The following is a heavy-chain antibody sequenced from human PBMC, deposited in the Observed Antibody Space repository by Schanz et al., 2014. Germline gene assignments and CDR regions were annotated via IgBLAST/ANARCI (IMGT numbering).Heavy chain of an antibody. CDR1: GYTFVSYS. CDR2: IIPILGIA. Sequence: QVQLVQSGAEVKKPGASVKVSCKASGYTFVSYSMHWVRQAPGQGLEWMGRIIPILGIATYAQKFQGRLTITADKSTSTAYMELSSLRSEDTAMYYCARDYYDSSGYYYCDYWGQGTLVTVSA. D-gene: IGHD3-22*01. J-gene: IGHJ4*02. CDR3: ARDYYDSSGYYYCDY. V-gene: IGHV1-69*09.